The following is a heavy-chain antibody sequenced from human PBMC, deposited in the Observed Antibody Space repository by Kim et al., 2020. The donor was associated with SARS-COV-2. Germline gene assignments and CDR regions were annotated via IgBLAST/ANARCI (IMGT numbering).Heavy chain of an antibody. V-gene: IGHV3-30*04. CDR2: ISYDGSNK. D-gene: IGHD5-18*01. Sequence: GGSLRLSCAASGFTFSSYAMHWVRQAPGKGLEWVAVISYDGSNKYYADSVKGRFTISRDNSKNTLYLQMNSLRAEDTAVYYCAREEVAAMGYSYGYLDYWGQGTLVTVSS. CDR1: GFTFSSYA. J-gene: IGHJ4*02. CDR3: AREEVAAMGYSYGYLDY.